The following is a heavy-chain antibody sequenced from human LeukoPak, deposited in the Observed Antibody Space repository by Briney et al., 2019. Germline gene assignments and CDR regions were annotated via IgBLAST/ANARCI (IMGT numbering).Heavy chain of an antibody. J-gene: IGHJ6*03. CDR3: ARGLYYSFYYYYMDV. CDR2: MNPNSGNT. V-gene: IGHV1-8*03. D-gene: IGHD3-10*01. CDR1: GYTFTSHD. Sequence: ASVKVSCKASGYTFTSHDINWVRQATGQGLEWMGWMNPNSGNTGYAQKFQGRVTITRNTSISTAYMELSSLRSEDTAVYYCARGLYYSFYYYYMDVWGRGTTVTVSS.